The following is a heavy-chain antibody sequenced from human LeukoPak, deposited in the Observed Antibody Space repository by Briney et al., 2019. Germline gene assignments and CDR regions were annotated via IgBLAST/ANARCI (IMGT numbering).Heavy chain of an antibody. J-gene: IGHJ4*02. CDR1: GFTFSSYG. V-gene: IGHV3-30*18. Sequence: GGSLRLSCAASGFTFSSYGMHWVRQAPGKGLEWVAVISYDGSNKYYADSVKGRFTISRDNSKNTLYLQMNSLRAEDTAVYYCAKDVGGPFDYWGQGTLVTVSS. CDR2: ISYDGSNK. CDR3: AKDVGGPFDY.